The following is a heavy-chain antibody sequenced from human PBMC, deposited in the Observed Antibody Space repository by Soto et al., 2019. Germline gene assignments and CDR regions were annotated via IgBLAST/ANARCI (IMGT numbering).Heavy chain of an antibody. D-gene: IGHD3-22*01. V-gene: IGHV4-34*01. CDR1: GGSFSGYY. CDR2: INHSGST. Sequence: PSETLSLTCAVYGGSFSGYYWSWIRQPPGKGLEWIGEINHSGSTNYNPSLKSRVTISVDTSKNQFSLKLSSVTAADTAVYYCARGYTMIVVVNLGRWWFGPWGQGTLVTVSS. CDR3: ARGYTMIVVVNLGRWWFGP. J-gene: IGHJ5*02.